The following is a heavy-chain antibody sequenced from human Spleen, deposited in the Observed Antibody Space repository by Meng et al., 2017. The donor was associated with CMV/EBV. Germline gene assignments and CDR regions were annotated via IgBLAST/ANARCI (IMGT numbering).Heavy chain of an antibody. CDR1: GYTLKNYY. Sequence: QVQLVQSGPEVKKPGASVRVSCKASGYTLKNYYLHWVRQAPGQGLEWMGRINPNPGVANYAQKFQGRVTMTRDTSINTAYMEVTRLRSDDTAVYFCARDASFGGNWFDPWGQGTLVTVSS. CDR2: INPNPGVA. CDR3: ARDASFGGNWFDP. V-gene: IGHV1-2*06. D-gene: IGHD3-10*01. J-gene: IGHJ5*02.